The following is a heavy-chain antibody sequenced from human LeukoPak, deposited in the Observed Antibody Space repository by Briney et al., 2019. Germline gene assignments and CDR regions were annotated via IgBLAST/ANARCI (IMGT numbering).Heavy chain of an antibody. CDR2: ISGSGGST. V-gene: IGHV3-23*01. D-gene: IGHD2-21*02. CDR1: GFTFSSYG. Sequence: GGTLRLSCAASGFTFSSYGLSWVRQAPGKGLEWVSAISGSGGSTYYADSVKGRFTISRDNSKNTLYLQMNSLRAEDTAVYYCAKDRPSIPRLYCGGDCYIFDYWGQGTLVTVSS. J-gene: IGHJ4*02. CDR3: AKDRPSIPRLYCGGDCYIFDY.